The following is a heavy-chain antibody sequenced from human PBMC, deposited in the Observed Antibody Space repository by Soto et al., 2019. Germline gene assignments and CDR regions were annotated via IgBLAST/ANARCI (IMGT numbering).Heavy chain of an antibody. CDR3: ARDPPAAGNVY. J-gene: IGHJ4*02. CDR2: ISSSSSYI. V-gene: IGHV3-21*01. CDR1: GLTFSSYS. Sequence: GGSLRLSCAASGLTFSSYSMNWVRQAPGKGLEWVSSISSSSSYIYYADSVKGRFTISRDNAKNSLYLQMNSLRAEDTAVYYCARDPPAAGNVYWGQGTLVTVSS. D-gene: IGHD6-13*01.